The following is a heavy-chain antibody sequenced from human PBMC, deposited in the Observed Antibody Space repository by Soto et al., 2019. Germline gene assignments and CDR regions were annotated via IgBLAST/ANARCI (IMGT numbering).Heavy chain of an antibody. CDR2: INSDGSST. V-gene: IGHV3-74*01. Sequence: EVQLVESGGGLVQPGGSLRLSCAASGFTFVTYWMHWVRQATGKGLVWVSRINSDGSSTSYADSVKGRFTISRDNAKNTLYLQMNSLRAEDTAVYYCARSHRSSVTNTHFDYWGQGTLVTVSS. D-gene: IGHD6-6*01. CDR3: ARSHRSSVTNTHFDY. CDR1: GFTFVTYW. J-gene: IGHJ4*02.